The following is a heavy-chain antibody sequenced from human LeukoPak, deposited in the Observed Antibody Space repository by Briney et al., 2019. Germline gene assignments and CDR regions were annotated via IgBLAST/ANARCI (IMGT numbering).Heavy chain of an antibody. Sequence: GGSLRLSCVASGFNFSSYSMNWVRRAPGKGLEWLSYITTRSSAVYYADSVKGRFTTSRDNAESSLYLEMNNLRHEDTAVYYCARDMAAVTDYWGQGTPVTVSS. V-gene: IGHV3-48*02. CDR1: GFNFSSYS. J-gene: IGHJ4*02. CDR3: ARDMAAVTDY. D-gene: IGHD3-10*01. CDR2: ITTRSSAV.